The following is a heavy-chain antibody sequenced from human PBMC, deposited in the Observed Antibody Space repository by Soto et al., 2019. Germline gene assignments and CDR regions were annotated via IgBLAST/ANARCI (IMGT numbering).Heavy chain of an antibody. Sequence: QVQLVESGGGVVQPGRSLRLSCAASGCTFSSYAMHWVRQAPGKGLEWVAVISYDGSNKYYADSVKGRFTISRDNSKNTLYMQMNSLRAEDTDVYYCAREAWELVVAATDFDYWGQGTLVTVSS. V-gene: IGHV3-30-3*01. J-gene: IGHJ4*02. D-gene: IGHD2-15*01. CDR1: GCTFSSYA. CDR2: ISYDGSNK. CDR3: AREAWELVVAATDFDY.